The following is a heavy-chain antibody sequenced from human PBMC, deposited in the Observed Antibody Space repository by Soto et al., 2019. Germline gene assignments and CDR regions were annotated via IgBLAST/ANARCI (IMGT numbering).Heavy chain of an antibody. J-gene: IGHJ3*02. CDR3: ARNYDSTAGGAFDI. Sequence: GGSLRLSCAASGFTFSSYDMHWVRQVPGKGLEWVSVIYSGGSTYYADSVKGRFTISRDNSKNTLYLQMNSLRAEDTAVYYCARNYDSTAGGAFDIWGQGTMVTVSS. D-gene: IGHD3-22*01. CDR1: GFTFSSYD. CDR2: IYSGGST. V-gene: IGHV3-53*01.